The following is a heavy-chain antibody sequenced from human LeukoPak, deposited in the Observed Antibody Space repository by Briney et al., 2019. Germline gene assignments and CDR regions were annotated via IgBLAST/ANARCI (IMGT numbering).Heavy chain of an antibody. Sequence: PGGSLRLSCAASGFTVSSNYMSWVRQAPGKGLEWVSVIYSGGSTYYADSVKGRFTISRDNSKNTLYLQMNSLRAEDTAVYYCARVGGMRAYYYYGMDVRGKGTTVTVSS. CDR2: IYSGGST. V-gene: IGHV3-53*01. D-gene: IGHD3-16*01. CDR3: ARVGGMRAYYYYGMDV. J-gene: IGHJ6*04. CDR1: GFTVSSNY.